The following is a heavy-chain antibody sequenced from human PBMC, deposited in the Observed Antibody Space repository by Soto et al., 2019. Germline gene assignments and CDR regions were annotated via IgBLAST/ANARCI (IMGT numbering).Heavy chain of an antibody. V-gene: IGHV3-21*02. Sequence: VQLLESGGGLVQPGGSLRLSCAASGFTFSNYAMSWVRQAPGKGLEWVSSISSSSSYIYYADSVKGRFTISRDNAKNSLYLQMNSLRAEDTAVYYCARDGCSGGSCPLYYYYYGMDVWGQGTTVTVSS. CDR2: ISSSSSYI. J-gene: IGHJ6*02. D-gene: IGHD2-15*01. CDR1: GFTFSNYA. CDR3: ARDGCSGGSCPLYYYYYGMDV.